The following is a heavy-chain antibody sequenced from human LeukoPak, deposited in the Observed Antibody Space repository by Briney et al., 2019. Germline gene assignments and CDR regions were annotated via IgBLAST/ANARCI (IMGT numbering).Heavy chain of an antibody. V-gene: IGHV3-30*02. CDR2: IRFDGSNK. CDR3: ARKTISPALYYFDY. D-gene: IGHD2-2*01. Sequence: GGSLRLSCAAPGFTFSSYGMHWVRQAPGKGLEWVAFIRFDGSNKYYADSVKGRFTISRDNSKNTLYLQMNSLRAEDTAVYYCARKTISPALYYFDYWGQGTLVTVSS. CDR1: GFTFSSYG. J-gene: IGHJ4*02.